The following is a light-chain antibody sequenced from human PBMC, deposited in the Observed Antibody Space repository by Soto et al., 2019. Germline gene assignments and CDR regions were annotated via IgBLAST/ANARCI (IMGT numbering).Light chain of an antibody. Sequence: QSALTQPASVSGSPGQSITISCTGTSSDVGGYNYVSWYQQYPGKAPKLIIYEVSNRPSGVSNRFSGSKSGNRASLTIAGLQAEDEADYYCSSYSSSSTLGVFGTGTKVTVL. CDR1: SSDVGGYNY. CDR2: EVS. V-gene: IGLV2-14*01. CDR3: SSYSSSSTLGV. J-gene: IGLJ1*01.